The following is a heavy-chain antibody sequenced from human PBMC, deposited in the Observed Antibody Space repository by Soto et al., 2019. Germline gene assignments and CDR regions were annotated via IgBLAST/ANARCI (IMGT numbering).Heavy chain of an antibody. V-gene: IGHV3-23*01. J-gene: IGHJ4*02. Sequence: GGSLILSCAASGFTISSNAMTWVRQAPGKGLEWVSFISANSGTTYFADSVKGRFTISRDNSKNTLYLQINSLSADDTAVYYYAKASGYRGGVFDFWGQGTRVTAAS. D-gene: IGHD3-16*01. CDR1: GFTISSNA. CDR2: ISANSGTT. CDR3: AKASGYRGGVFDF.